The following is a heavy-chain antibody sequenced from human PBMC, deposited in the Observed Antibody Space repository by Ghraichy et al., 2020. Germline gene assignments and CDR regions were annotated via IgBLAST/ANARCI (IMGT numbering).Heavy chain of an antibody. D-gene: IGHD2-15*01. V-gene: IGHV4-39*01. CDR1: GGSISSSSYY. J-gene: IGHJ4*02. CDR3: ASSLGGYCSGGSCPPG. Sequence: SETLSLTCTVSGGSISSSSYYWGWIRQPPGKGLEWIGSIYYSGSTYYKPSLKSRVTISVDTSKNQFSLKLSSLTAADTAVYYCASSLGGYCSGGSCPPGWGQGTLVTVSS. CDR2: IYYSGST.